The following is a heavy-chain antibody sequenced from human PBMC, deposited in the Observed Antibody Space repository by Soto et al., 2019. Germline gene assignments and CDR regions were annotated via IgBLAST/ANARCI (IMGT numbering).Heavy chain of an antibody. D-gene: IGHD2-15*01. J-gene: IGHJ4*02. CDR3: ARPGYCTGGSCYFFLY. CDR2: IWYDGVNK. Sequence: SGGSLRLSCAASGFTFSGYGMHWVRQAPGKGLEWVAVIWYDGVNKYYVDSVKGRFTISRDNSKNTVYLQMNSLRAEDTAVYYCARPGYCTGGSCYFFLYWGQGTLVTVSS. V-gene: IGHV3-33*01. CDR1: GFTFSGYG.